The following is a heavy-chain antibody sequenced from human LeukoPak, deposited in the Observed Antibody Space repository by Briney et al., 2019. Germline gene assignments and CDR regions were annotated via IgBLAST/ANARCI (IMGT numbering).Heavy chain of an antibody. CDR1: GYTFTGYY. Sequence: GASVTVSCKASGYTFTGYYMHWVRQAPGQGFEWMGWINLNTGYTNYAQNFQGWVTMTRDTSISTAYMELSRLRSDDTAVYYCARSIAVTGRGTSWWFDPWGQGTLVTVSS. V-gene: IGHV1-2*04. CDR3: ARSIAVTGRGTSWWFDP. CDR2: INLNTGYT. D-gene: IGHD6-19*01. J-gene: IGHJ5*02.